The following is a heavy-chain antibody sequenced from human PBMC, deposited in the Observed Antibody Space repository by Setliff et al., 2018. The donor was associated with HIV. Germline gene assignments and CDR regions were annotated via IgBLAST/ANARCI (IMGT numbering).Heavy chain of an antibody. CDR2: IYHSGST. CDR1: GDSIDTSYYY. D-gene: IGHD2-2*02. V-gene: IGHV4-39*07. CDR3: ARGLYWADH. J-gene: IGHJ4*02. Sequence: PSETLSLTCTVSGDSIDTSYYYWGWIRQPPGKGLEWIGTIYHSGSTYYNPSLQSRVTISIDTSKDQFSLKLTSVTAADTAVYYCARGLYWADHWGQGTLVTVSS.